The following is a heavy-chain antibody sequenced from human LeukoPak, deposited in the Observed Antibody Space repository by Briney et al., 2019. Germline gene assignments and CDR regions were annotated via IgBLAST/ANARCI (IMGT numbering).Heavy chain of an antibody. CDR2: IYYSGST. Sequence: SETLSPTCTVSGGSISSYYWSWIRQPPGKGLEWIGYIYYSGSTNYNPSLKSRVTISVDTSKNQFSLKLSSVTAADTAVYYCARVRYSSGWYYFGYWGQGTLVTVSS. CDR1: GGSISSYY. D-gene: IGHD6-19*01. CDR3: ARVRYSSGWYYFGY. J-gene: IGHJ4*02. V-gene: IGHV4-59*01.